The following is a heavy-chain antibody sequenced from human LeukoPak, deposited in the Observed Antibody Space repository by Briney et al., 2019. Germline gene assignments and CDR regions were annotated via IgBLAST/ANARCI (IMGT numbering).Heavy chain of an antibody. Sequence: GGSLRLSCVVSGFTFSNYWMSWVRQAPGKGLEWVANIKQDGSEKYYVDSVKGRFTISRDNVKNSLYLQMSSLSAEDTAVFYCASGSGHWGQGTLVTVSS. CDR1: GFTFSNYW. CDR2: IKQDGSEK. D-gene: IGHD2-2*03. CDR3: ASGSGH. J-gene: IGHJ4*02. V-gene: IGHV3-7*01.